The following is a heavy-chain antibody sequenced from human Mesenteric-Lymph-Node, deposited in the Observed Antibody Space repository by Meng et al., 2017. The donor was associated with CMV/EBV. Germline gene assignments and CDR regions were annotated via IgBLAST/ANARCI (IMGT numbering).Heavy chain of an antibody. D-gene: IGHD6-13*01. CDR3: ARGTSSNYYGMDV. Sequence: SETLSLTCTVSGGSVNSGSYYWIWVRQPPGQGLEWIGYSHYSGSTNYNPSLKSRVTMSVDTSNNQFSLKLISVTAADTAVYYCARGTSSNYYGMDVWGQGTTVTVSS. J-gene: IGHJ6*02. V-gene: IGHV4-61*01. CDR2: SHYSGST. CDR1: GGSVNSGSYY.